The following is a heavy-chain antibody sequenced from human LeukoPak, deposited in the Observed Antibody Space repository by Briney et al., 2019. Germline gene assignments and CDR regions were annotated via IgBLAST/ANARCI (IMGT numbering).Heavy chain of an antibody. Sequence: PGGSLGLSCAASGFTFSSYAMSWVRQAPGKGLEWVSAISGSGGSTYYADSVKGRFTIPRDNSKNTLYLQMNSLRAEDTAVYYCAKTQWELLRDHLGFDYWGQGTLVTVSS. CDR1: GFTFSSYA. CDR3: AKTQWELLRDHLGFDY. D-gene: IGHD1-26*01. J-gene: IGHJ4*02. V-gene: IGHV3-23*01. CDR2: ISGSGGST.